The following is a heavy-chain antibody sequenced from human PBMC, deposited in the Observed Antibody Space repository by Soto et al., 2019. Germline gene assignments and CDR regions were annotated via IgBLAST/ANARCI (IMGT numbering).Heavy chain of an antibody. CDR1: GGSFSGYY. D-gene: IGHD3-10*01. V-gene: IGHV4-34*01. CDR2: INHSGST. Sequence: QVQLQQWGAGLLKPSETLSLTCAVYGGSFSGYYWSWIRQPPGKGLEWIGEINHSGSTNYNPSLKSRVTISVDTSKSQCSLKLSSVTAADTAVYYCARGDGSGSFWFDPWGQGTLVTVSS. J-gene: IGHJ5*02. CDR3: ARGDGSGSFWFDP.